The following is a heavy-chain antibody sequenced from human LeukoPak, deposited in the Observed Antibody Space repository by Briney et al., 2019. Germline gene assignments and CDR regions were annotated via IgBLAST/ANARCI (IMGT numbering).Heavy chain of an antibody. CDR1: GGSFSGYY. D-gene: IGHD6-13*01. CDR3: ARGSRNIAAAGRNFDY. V-gene: IGHV4-34*01. CDR2: INHSGST. Sequence: PSETLSLTCAVYGGSFSGYYWSWIRQPPGKGLEWIGEINHSGSTNYNPSLKSRVTISVDTSKNQFSLKLSSVTAADTAVYYCARGSRNIAAAGRNFDYWGQGTLVTVSS. J-gene: IGHJ4*02.